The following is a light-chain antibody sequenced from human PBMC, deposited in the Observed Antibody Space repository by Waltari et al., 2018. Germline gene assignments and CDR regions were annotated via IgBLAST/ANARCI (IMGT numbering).Light chain of an antibody. CDR1: NSNVGSNI. V-gene: IGLV1-44*01. J-gene: IGLJ1*01. CDR3: AAWDDSLSAYV. CDR2: AHS. Sequence: QSVLTQPPSVSGTPGQRVTISCSGSNSNVGSNIVLWYQQLPGTAPSLLIYAHSQRPSGVPDRFSASTSGTSASLTISGLQSEDEADYSCAAWDDSLSAYVFGTGTKVTVL.